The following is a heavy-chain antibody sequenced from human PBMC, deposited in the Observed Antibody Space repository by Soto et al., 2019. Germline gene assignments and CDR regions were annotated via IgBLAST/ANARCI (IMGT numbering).Heavy chain of an antibody. D-gene: IGHD6-25*01. CDR1: GGSISSYY. J-gene: IGHJ5*02. CDR2: IYYSGST. Sequence: PSETLSLTCTVSGGSISSYYWSWIRQPPGKGLEWIGYIYYSGSTNYNPSLKSRVTISVYTSKNQFSLKLSSVTAADTAVYYCARPHGGSSGWDNWFDPWGQGTLVTVSS. V-gene: IGHV4-59*01. CDR3: ARPHGGSSGWDNWFDP.